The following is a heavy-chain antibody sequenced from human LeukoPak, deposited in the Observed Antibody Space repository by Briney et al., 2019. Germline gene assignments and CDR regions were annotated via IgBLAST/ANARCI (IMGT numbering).Heavy chain of an antibody. V-gene: IGHV3-49*04. CDR1: GFTFGDYA. D-gene: IGHD3-3*01. Sequence: GGSLRLSCTASGFTFGDYAMSWVRQAPGKGLEWVGFIRSKAYGGTTEYAASVKGRFTISRDDSKNTLFLQVNSLKTEDTAVYYCTTFWYWGQGTLVTVSS. CDR3: TTFWY. J-gene: IGHJ4*02. CDR2: IRSKAYGGTT.